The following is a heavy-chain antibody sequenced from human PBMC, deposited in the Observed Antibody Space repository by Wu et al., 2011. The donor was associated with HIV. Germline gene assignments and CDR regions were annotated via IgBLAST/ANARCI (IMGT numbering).Heavy chain of an antibody. CDR3: ARRFYEHAFDI. Sequence: QMPGKGLEWMGIIYPGDSDIDTSPSFQGQVTISADKSISTAYLQWSSLKASDTAMYYCARRFYEHAFDIWGQGTMVTVSS. D-gene: IGHD5/OR15-5a*01. J-gene: IGHJ3*02. CDR2: IYPGDSD. V-gene: IGHV5-51*01.